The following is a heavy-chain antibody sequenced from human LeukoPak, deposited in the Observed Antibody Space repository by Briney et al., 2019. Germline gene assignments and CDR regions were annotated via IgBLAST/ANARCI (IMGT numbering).Heavy chain of an antibody. Sequence: PGRSLRLSCAASGFTFGSYGMYWVRQAPGKGLEWVALISYDGSNQYYADSVKGRFTISRDNSKNTLDLQMNSLRAEDTAVYYCATLIDVWGQGTMVTVSS. CDR1: GFTFGSYG. CDR3: ATLIDV. J-gene: IGHJ3*01. CDR2: ISYDGSNQ. V-gene: IGHV3-30*03.